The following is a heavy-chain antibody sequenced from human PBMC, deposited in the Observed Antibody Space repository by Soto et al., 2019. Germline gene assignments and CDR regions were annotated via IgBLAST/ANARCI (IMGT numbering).Heavy chain of an antibody. V-gene: IGHV1-8*02. CDR3: ARLSEESSSTNYYYFFMDV. D-gene: IGHD6-6*01. CDR2: MNPQTGNT. Sequence: QVQLVQSGAEVKKLGASMKVSCKASGYTFTNYDITWVRQATGQGLEWMGWMNPQTGNTGYAENFHVRVTMTRNTSISTAYVELSGMRSEDTAVYYCARLSEESSSTNYYYFFMDVWGKGTTVTVS. J-gene: IGHJ6*03. CDR1: GYTFTNYD.